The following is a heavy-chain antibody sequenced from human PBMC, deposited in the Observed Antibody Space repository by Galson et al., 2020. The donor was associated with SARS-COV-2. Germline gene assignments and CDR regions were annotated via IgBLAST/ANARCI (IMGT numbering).Heavy chain of an antibody. CDR1: GYTLTELS. D-gene: IGHD3-9*01. CDR2: FDPEDGET. V-gene: IGHV1-24*01. Sequence: ASVKVSCKVSGYTLTELSMHWVRQAPGKGLEWMGGFDPEDGETIYAQKFQGRVTMTEDTSTDTAYMELSSLRSEDTAVYYCATVPAAREYYDILTGYYQRLEYYYGMDVWGQGTTVTVSS. J-gene: IGHJ6*02. CDR3: ATVPAAREYYDILTGYYQRLEYYYGMDV.